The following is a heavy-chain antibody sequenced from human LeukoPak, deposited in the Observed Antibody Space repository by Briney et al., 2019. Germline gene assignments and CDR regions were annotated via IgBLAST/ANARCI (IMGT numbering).Heavy chain of an antibody. CDR3: ARASKVEAFDV. Sequence: GGSLRLSCAASGFTFSSYWMHWVRQAPGKGLVWVSVIYGGSSTYNADSVKGRFTISRDNSKNTLFLQMNSLRAEDTAVYYCARASKVEAFDVWGQGTMVTVSS. J-gene: IGHJ3*01. V-gene: IGHV3-66*01. CDR2: IYGGSST. CDR1: GFTFSSYW. D-gene: IGHD2-15*01.